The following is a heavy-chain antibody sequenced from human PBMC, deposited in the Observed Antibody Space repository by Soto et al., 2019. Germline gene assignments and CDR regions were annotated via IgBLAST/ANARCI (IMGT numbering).Heavy chain of an antibody. D-gene: IGHD3-22*01. J-gene: IGHJ6*02. CDR2: ISHDGSNK. CDR1: GFTFSSYG. Sequence: QVQLVESGGGVVQPGRSLRLSCGASGFTFSSYGMHWVRQAPGKGLEWVTVISHDGSNKYYADSVKGRFNISRDNSKNTLYLQMNSLRAEDKAVYYCAKDGGHTRGYSAGMDGWGQGTTVTVSS. V-gene: IGHV3-30*18. CDR3: AKDGGHTRGYSAGMDG.